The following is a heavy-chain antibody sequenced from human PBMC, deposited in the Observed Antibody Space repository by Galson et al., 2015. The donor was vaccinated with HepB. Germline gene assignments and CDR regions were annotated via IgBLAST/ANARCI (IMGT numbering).Heavy chain of an antibody. CDR1: GFTFSSYW. D-gene: IGHD1-26*01. J-gene: IGHJ5*02. Sequence: SLRLSCAASGFTFSSYWMSWVRQAPGKGLEWVANIKQDGSEKYYVDSVKGRFTISRDNAKNSLYLQMNSLRAEDTAVYYCARVVGATQDWFDPWGQGTLVTVSS. CDR2: IKQDGSEK. V-gene: IGHV3-7*01. CDR3: ARVVGATQDWFDP.